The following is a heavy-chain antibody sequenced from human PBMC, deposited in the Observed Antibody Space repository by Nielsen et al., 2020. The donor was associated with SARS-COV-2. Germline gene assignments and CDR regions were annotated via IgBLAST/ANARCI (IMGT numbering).Heavy chain of an antibody. CDR2: IYYSGST. CDR3: ASVYYDFWSGYPRDYYYMDV. V-gene: IGHV4-59*01. Sequence: SETLSLTCIVSGASISSYYWSWIRQPPGKGLEWIGYIYYSGSTNYNPSLKSRVTISVDTSKNQFSLKLSSVTAADTAVYYCASVYYDFWSGYPRDYYYMDVWGKGTTVTVSS. J-gene: IGHJ6*03. CDR1: GASISSYY. D-gene: IGHD3-3*01.